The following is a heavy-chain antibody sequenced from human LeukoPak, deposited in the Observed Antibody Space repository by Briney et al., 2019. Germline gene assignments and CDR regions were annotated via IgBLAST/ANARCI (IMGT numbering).Heavy chain of an antibody. Sequence: SVKVSCKASGGTFTSYDIRWVRQAPGQGLEWMGGIIPNIGTANYAQKFQGRVTITGDESTSTAYMELSRLRSEDTAVYYCASNGDTTVTTWLDYWGQGTLVTVSS. V-gene: IGHV1-69*01. D-gene: IGHD4-17*01. CDR3: ASNGDTTVTTWLDY. CDR1: GGTFTSYD. J-gene: IGHJ4*02. CDR2: IIPNIGTA.